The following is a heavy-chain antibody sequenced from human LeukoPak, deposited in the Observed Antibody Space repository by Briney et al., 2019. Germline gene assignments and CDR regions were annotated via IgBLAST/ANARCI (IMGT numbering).Heavy chain of an antibody. CDR3: ARIPYDSSGYYGGDY. V-gene: IGHV1-18*01. J-gene: IGHJ4*02. Sequence: ASVKVSCTASGYTFTSYGISWVRQAPGQGREWMGWISAYNGNTNYAQKLQGRVTMTTDTSTSTAYMELRSLRSDDTAVYYCARIPYDSSGYYGGDYWGQGTLVTVSS. D-gene: IGHD3-22*01. CDR2: ISAYNGNT. CDR1: GYTFTSYG.